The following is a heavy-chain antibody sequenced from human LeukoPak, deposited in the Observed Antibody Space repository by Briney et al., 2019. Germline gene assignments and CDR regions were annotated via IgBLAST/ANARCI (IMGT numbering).Heavy chain of an antibody. V-gene: IGHV3-15*07. D-gene: IGHD2-15*01. CDR3: TTTHSGGFDH. Sequence: GGSLRLSCAASGFIISNGWMNWVRQAPGKGLEWVGRIKSKTDGGTIEYAAPVKGRFTISRDDSKNTMYLQMNSLKTEDTAVYYCTTTHSGGFDHWGQGVLVTVSS. CDR2: IKSKTDGGTI. J-gene: IGHJ4*02. CDR1: GFIISNGW.